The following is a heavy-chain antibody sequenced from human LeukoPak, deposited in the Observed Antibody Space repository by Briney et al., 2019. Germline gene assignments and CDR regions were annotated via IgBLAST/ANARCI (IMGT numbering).Heavy chain of an antibody. D-gene: IGHD3-10*01. CDR1: GGSISSYY. CDR3: AREITWKWFDP. Sequence: PSETLSLTCTVSGGSISSYYWSWIRQPPGKGLEWIGYIYDSGSTNYNPSLKSRVTISVDKSKNHFSLKLTSVTAADTAVYYCAREITWKWFDPWGQGILVTVSS. V-gene: IGHV4-59*12. J-gene: IGHJ5*02. CDR2: IYDSGST.